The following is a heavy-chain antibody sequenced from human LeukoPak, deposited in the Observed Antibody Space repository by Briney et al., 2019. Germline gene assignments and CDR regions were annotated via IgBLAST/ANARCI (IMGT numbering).Heavy chain of an antibody. J-gene: IGHJ6*03. CDR2: ISGSGGST. CDR3: AKDFRYCSSTSCPTRYYYMDV. CDR1: GFTFSSHA. Sequence: TGGSLRLSCAASGFTFSSHAMSWVRQAPGKGLEWVSAISGSGGSTYYADSVKGRFTISRDNSKNTLYLQMNSLRAEDTAVYYCAKDFRYCSSTSCPTRYYYMDVWGKGTTVTVSS. D-gene: IGHD2-2*01. V-gene: IGHV3-23*01.